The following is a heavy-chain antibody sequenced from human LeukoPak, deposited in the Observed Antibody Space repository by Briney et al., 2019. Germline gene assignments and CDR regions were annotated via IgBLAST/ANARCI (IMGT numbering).Heavy chain of an antibody. V-gene: IGHV1-8*01. Sequence: ASVKVSCKASGYTFTSYDINWVRQATGQGLEWMGWMNSNSGNTGYAQKFQGRVTMTRNTSISTAYMELSSLRSEDTAVYYCAGTYCSGGSCYSSPSGFDYWGQGTLVTVSS. J-gene: IGHJ4*02. CDR3: AGTYCSGGSCYSSPSGFDY. D-gene: IGHD2-15*01. CDR2: MNSNSGNT. CDR1: GYTFTSYD.